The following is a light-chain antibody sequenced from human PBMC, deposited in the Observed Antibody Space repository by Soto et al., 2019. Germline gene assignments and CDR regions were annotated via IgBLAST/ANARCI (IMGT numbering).Light chain of an antibody. CDR2: GAS. Sequence: EIVLTHSPGTLSLSPGERAALSRRAGQSVSSSYLAWYQQKPGQAPRLLIYGASSRATGIPDRFSGSGSGTDFTLTISRLEPEDFAVYYCQQYGSSSWTFGQGTKVDI. V-gene: IGKV3-20*01. CDR1: QSVSSSY. J-gene: IGKJ1*01. CDR3: QQYGSSSWT.